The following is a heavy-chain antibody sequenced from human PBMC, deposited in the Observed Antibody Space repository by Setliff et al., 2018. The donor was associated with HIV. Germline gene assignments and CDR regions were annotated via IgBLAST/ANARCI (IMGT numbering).Heavy chain of an antibody. CDR3: ARDWNYVVDV. Sequence: ASVKVSCKASGYTFSNYGISWVRQAPGQGLEWMGWISPYNGNTNYVQKLQDRVTITADTSSTTAYMELSSLRSDDTAVYYCARDWNYVVDVWGKGTTVTVSS. V-gene: IGHV1-18*01. D-gene: IGHD3-16*01. CDR2: ISPYNGNT. CDR1: GYTFSNYG. J-gene: IGHJ6*04.